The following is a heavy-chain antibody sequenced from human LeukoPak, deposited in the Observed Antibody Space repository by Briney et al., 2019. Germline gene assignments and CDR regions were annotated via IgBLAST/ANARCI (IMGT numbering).Heavy chain of an antibody. J-gene: IGHJ3*02. V-gene: IGHV4-4*07. D-gene: IGHD3-22*01. CDR2: IYSSSGST. CDR1: GGSISSYY. Sequence: SETLSLTCTVSGGSISSYYWNWIRQPAGKGLEWIGRIYSSSGSTNYNPSLKSRVTMSVDMSKNQFSLKLTSVTAADTAVYYCAKAAAFYCDSSGYYDGAFDIWGQGTMVTVSS. CDR3: AKAAAFYCDSSGYYDGAFDI.